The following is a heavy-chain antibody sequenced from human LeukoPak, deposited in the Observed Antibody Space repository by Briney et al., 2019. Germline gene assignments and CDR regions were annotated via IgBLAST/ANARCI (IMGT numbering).Heavy chain of an antibody. CDR1: GYTFTSYD. Sequence: ASVKVSCKASGYTFTSYDINWVRHATGQGLEWMGWMNPKSGYTVSAQKFQGRVTMTRDISRTTAYMELSGLKSEDAAVYYCARGVVLGGNGLVWFDSWGQGTLVTVSS. V-gene: IGHV1-8*01. CDR3: ARGVVLGGNGLVWFDS. J-gene: IGHJ5*01. D-gene: IGHD3-10*01. CDR2: MNPKSGYT.